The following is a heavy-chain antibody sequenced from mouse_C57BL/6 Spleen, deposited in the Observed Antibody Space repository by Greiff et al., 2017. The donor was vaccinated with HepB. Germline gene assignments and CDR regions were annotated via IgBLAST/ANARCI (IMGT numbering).Heavy chain of an antibody. D-gene: IGHD2-4*01. CDR2: IYPGDGDT. CDR3: ARFDYDWAHYAMDY. J-gene: IGHJ4*01. V-gene: IGHV1-80*01. Sequence: QVQLQQSGAELVKPGASVKISCKASGYAFSSYWMNWVKQRPGKGLEWIGQIYPGDGDTNYNGKFKGKATLTADKSSSTAYMQLSSLTSEDSAVYFCARFDYDWAHYAMDYWGQGTSVTVSS. CDR1: GYAFSSYW.